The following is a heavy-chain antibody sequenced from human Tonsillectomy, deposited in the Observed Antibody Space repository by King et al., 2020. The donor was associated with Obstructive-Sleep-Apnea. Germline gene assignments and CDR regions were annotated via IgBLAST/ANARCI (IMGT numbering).Heavy chain of an antibody. J-gene: IGHJ4*02. CDR3: ARDSGDSGYDSRPI. CDR1: GFTFSSYS. Sequence: VQLVESGGGLVQPGGSLRLSCAASGFTFSSYSMNWVRQVPGKGLEWVSYITSSSNTIYYADSVRGRFTISRDNAKNSLYLQMNSLRAEDTAVYYCARDSGDSGYDSRPIWGQGILVTVSS. V-gene: IGHV3-48*04. D-gene: IGHD5-12*01. CDR2: ITSSSNTI.